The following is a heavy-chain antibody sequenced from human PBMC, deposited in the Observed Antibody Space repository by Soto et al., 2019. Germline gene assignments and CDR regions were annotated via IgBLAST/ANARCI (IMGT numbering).Heavy chain of an antibody. D-gene: IGHD2-15*01. Sequence: QVQLVQSGAEVKKPGSSVKVSCKASGGTFSSFTISWVRQAPGQGLEWMGGFIRVSGPAHYAQQSQGRVTLTADESSNTTYMELSSLRSADTAVYYCAKMICSGGSCYSGWFDPWGQGTLVIVAS. CDR2: FIRVSGPA. V-gene: IGHV1-69*01. CDR1: GGTFSSFT. J-gene: IGHJ5*02. CDR3: AKMICSGGSCYSGWFDP.